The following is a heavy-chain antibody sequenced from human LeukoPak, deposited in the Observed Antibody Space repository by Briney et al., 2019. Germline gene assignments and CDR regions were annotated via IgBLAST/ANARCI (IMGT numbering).Heavy chain of an antibody. D-gene: IGHD4-23*01. CDR2: IYSGGST. J-gene: IGHJ4*02. Sequence: GGSLRLSCAASGFTVSSNYMSWVRQAPGKGLEWVSVIYSGGSTYYADSVKGRFTISRDNSKNTLYLQMNSLRAEDTAVYYCARDYGGRPLDYWGQGTLVTVSS. CDR1: GFTVSSNY. CDR3: ARDYGGRPLDY. V-gene: IGHV3-66*02.